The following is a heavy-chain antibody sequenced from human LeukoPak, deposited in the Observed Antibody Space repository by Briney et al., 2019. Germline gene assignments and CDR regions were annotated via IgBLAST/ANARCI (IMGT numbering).Heavy chain of an antibody. Sequence: GESLKISCKGSGYSFPNYWIGWVRHMPGKGLEWMGIIYPGDSHTRYSPSFQDQVTISVDKSISTAYLQWSSLKAPDTAMYYCARGPYAYTSSATLGLYNWFDPWGQGSLVTVSS. D-gene: IGHD2-2*02. CDR2: IYPGDSHT. CDR1: GYSFPNYW. CDR3: ARGPYAYTSSATLGLYNWFDP. J-gene: IGHJ5*02. V-gene: IGHV5-51*01.